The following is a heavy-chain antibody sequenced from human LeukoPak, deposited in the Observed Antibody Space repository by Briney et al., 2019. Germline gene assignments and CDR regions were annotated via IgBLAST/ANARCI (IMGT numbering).Heavy chain of an antibody. CDR2: INPSGGST. CDR1: GYTFTSYY. D-gene: IGHD3-22*01. CDR3: AREGEDYYDSSGPPDL. V-gene: IGHV1-46*01. J-gene: IGHJ4*02. Sequence: ASVKVSCKASGYTFTSYYMHWVRQAPGQGLEWMGIINPSGGSTSYAQKFQGRVTITTDESTSTAYMELSSLRSEDTAVYYCAREGEDYYDSSGPPDLWGQGTLVTVSS.